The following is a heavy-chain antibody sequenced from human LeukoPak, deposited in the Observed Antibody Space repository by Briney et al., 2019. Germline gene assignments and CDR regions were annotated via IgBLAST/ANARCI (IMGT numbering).Heavy chain of an antibody. CDR3: ARAGSGYDWPFDY. CDR2: IYHRGST. D-gene: IGHD5-12*01. CDR1: GYSISSGYY. Sequence: SSETLSLTCTVSGYSISSGYYWGWIRQPPGKGLEWIGEIYHRGSTKYNPSLKSRVTISVDKSKNQFSLKLRSMTAADTAVYYCARAGSGYDWPFDYWGQGTLVTVSS. V-gene: IGHV4-38-2*02. J-gene: IGHJ4*02.